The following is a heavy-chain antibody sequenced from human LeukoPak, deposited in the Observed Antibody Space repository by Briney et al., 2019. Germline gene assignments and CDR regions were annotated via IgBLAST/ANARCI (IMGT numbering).Heavy chain of an antibody. D-gene: IGHD3-16*01. Sequence: SQTLSLTCAISGDSVSSKSAAWNWFRQSPSRGLEWLGRTYYRPKWYNDFAVSVKSRIAINPDTSKNQFSLQLNSVTPEDTAVYYCARGGPGDPFDWYFGLWGRGTLVTVSS. CDR3: ARGGPGDPFDWYFGL. CDR2: TYYRPKWYN. CDR1: GDSVSSKSAA. J-gene: IGHJ2*01. V-gene: IGHV6-1*01.